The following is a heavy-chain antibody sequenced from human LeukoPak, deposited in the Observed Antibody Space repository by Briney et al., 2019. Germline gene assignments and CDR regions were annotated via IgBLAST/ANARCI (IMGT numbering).Heavy chain of an antibody. V-gene: IGHV3-48*03. J-gene: IGHJ4*02. CDR2: ISSSGSTI. CDR3: AGDFDWSL. D-gene: IGHD3-9*01. Sequence: PGGSLRLSCAASGFTFSSYEMNWVRQAPGKGLEWVSYISSSGSTIYYAGSVKGRFTISRGNAKNALYLQMNSLRAEDTAVYYCAGDFDWSLWGQGTLVTVSS. CDR1: GFTFSSYE.